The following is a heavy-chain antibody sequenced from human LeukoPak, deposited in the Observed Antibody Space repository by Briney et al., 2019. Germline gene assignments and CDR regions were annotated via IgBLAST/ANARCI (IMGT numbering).Heavy chain of an antibody. V-gene: IGHV3-66*01. J-gene: IGHJ3*02. CDR3: ASFVWFGDDDAFDI. CDR1: GFTVSSNY. D-gene: IGHD3-10*01. CDR2: IYSGGST. Sequence: GGSLRLSCAASGFTVSSNYMSWVRQAPGKGLEWVSVIYSGGSTYYADSVKGRFTTSRDNSKNTLYLQMNSLRAEDTAVYYCASFVWFGDDDAFDIWGQGTMVTVSS.